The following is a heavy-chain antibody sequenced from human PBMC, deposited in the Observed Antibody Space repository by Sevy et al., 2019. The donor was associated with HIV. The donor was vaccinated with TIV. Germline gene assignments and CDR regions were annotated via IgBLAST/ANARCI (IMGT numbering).Heavy chain of an antibody. CDR2: IYYRGAT. V-gene: IGHV4-59*01. CDR3: ARESGSSSWYGAFDI. D-gene: IGHD6-13*01. J-gene: IGHJ3*02. CDR1: GGSMSDYH. Sequence: SETLSLTCTVSGGSMSDYHWSWIRQPPGKGLEWMGYIYYRGATNYNPSLKSRVTISVDTSKNQFSLKLSSVTAADTAVYYCARESGSSSWYGAFDIWGQGTMVTVSS.